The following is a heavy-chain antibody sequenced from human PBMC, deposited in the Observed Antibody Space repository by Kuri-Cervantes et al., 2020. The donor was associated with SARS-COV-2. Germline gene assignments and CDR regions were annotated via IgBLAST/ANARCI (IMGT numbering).Heavy chain of an antibody. CDR1: GFSFGSYT. V-gene: IGHV3-23*01. Sequence: GESLKISCSASGFSFGSYTMTWVRQAPGKGLEWVSSFSGNGGNTYYADSVKGRFTISRDNSKSTLYLQMNSLRAEDTAVYYCARASSSSFGYWGQGTLVTVSS. CDR3: ARASSSSFGY. J-gene: IGHJ4*02. D-gene: IGHD6-13*01. CDR2: FSGNGGNT.